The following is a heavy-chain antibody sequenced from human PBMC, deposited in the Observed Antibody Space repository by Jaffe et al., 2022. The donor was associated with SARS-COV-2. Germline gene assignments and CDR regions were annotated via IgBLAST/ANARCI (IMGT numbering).Heavy chain of an antibody. CDR2: IYYSGST. D-gene: IGHD6-13*01. CDR3: ARSYSSSWYPWGDDNDDIDY. Sequence: QLQLQESGPGLVKPSETLSLTCTVSGGSISSSSYYWGWIRQPPGKGLEWIGSIYYSGSTYYNPSLKSRVTISVDTSKNQFSLKLSSVTAADTAVYYCARSYSSSWYPWGDDNDDIDYWGQGTLVTVSS. J-gene: IGHJ4*02. V-gene: IGHV4-39*01. CDR1: GGSISSSSYY.